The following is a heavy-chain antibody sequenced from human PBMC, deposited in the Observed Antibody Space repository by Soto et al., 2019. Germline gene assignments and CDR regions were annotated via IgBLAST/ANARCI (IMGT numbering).Heavy chain of an antibody. Sequence: GGSLRLSCAASGFTFSNYWMSWVRQAPGKGLEWVANIKVDGSAKYYVDSVKGRFTISRDNAKNSLYLQMNSLRVEDTAVYYCARGHSTSPNWFDPWGQGTLVTVSS. CDR3: ARGHSTSPNWFDP. CDR2: IKVDGSAK. D-gene: IGHD6-6*01. V-gene: IGHV3-7*03. J-gene: IGHJ5*02. CDR1: GFTFSNYW.